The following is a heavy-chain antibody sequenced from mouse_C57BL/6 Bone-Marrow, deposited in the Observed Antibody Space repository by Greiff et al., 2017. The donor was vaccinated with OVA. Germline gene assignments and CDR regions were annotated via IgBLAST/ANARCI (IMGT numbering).Heavy chain of an antibody. D-gene: IGHD1-1*01. V-gene: IGHV5-6*01. CDR3: ARHYYGSSYY. CDR2: ISSGGSYT. Sequence: EVQLQESGGDLVKPGGSLKLSCAASGFTFSSYGMSWVRQTPDKRLEWVATISSGGSYTYYPDSVKWRFTISRDNAKNTLYLQMSSLKSEDTAMYYCARHYYGSSYYWGQGTTLTVSS. J-gene: IGHJ2*01. CDR1: GFTFSSYG.